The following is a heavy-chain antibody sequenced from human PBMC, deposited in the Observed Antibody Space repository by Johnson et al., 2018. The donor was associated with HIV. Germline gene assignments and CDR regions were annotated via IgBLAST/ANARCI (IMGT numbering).Heavy chain of an antibody. CDR3: ARVNQWEVLNAFDI. CDR1: GFTFSDYY. D-gene: IGHD1-26*01. CDR2: ISSSGSPI. J-gene: IGHJ3*02. Sequence: QVQLLESGGGLVKPGGSLRLSCAASGFTFSDYYMTYIRQAPVKGLEWVSYISSSGSPIYYADSVEGRFTISRDNAKNSLYLQMNSLRAEDTAVYYCARVNQWEVLNAFDIWGQGTMVTVSS. V-gene: IGHV3-11*04.